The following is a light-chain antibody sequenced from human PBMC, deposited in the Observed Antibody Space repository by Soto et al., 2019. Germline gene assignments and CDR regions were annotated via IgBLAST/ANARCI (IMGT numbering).Light chain of an antibody. CDR2: DVS. J-gene: IGLJ3*02. CDR3: SSYTSSSPLV. Sequence: QSVLTQPASVSGSPGQSITISCTGTSSDVGGYNFVSWYQQYPGKAPKLMIYDVSNRPSGVSNRFSGSKSGNTASLSISGLQAEDEANYYCSSYTSSSPLVFGGGTQLTVL. V-gene: IGLV2-14*01. CDR1: SSDVGGYNF.